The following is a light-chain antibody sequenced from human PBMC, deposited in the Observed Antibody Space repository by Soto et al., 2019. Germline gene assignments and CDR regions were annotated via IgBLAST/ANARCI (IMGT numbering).Light chain of an antibody. CDR3: CSYARGSTLV. V-gene: IGLV2-23*01. Sequence: QSALTQPASVSGSPGQSITISCTGTSSDVGSYNLVSWYQQHPGKAPKLMIYEDSKRPSGVSNRFFGSTSGNTASLTISGLQAEDEADYFCCSYARGSTLVFGGGTKLTV. CDR1: SSDVGSYNL. J-gene: IGLJ3*02. CDR2: EDS.